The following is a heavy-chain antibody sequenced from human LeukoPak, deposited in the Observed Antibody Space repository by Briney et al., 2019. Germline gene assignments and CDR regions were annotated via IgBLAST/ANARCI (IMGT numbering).Heavy chain of an antibody. CDR3: ARDVFSGYSCGGGDCYPDY. Sequence: ASVKVSCKASGYTFTGYYMHWVRQAPGQGLEWMGWINPNSGGTNYAQKFQGRVTMTRDTSISTAHMELSRLRSDDTAVYYCARDVFSGYSCGGGDCYPDYWGQGTLVTVSS. V-gene: IGHV1-2*02. CDR2: INPNSGGT. D-gene: IGHD2-21*02. J-gene: IGHJ4*02. CDR1: GYTFTGYY.